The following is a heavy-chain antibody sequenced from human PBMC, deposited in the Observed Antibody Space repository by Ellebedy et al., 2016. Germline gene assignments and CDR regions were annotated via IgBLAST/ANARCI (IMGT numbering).Heavy chain of an antibody. CDR3: ARQDATDRFLEWYIAAAGKSYFDY. D-gene: IGHD3-3*01. CDR2: INHSGST. V-gene: IGHV4-34*01. J-gene: IGHJ4*02. Sequence: SETLSLTCAVYGGSFSGYYWSWIRQPPGKGLEWIGEINHSGSTNYNPSLKSRVTISVDTSKNQFSLKLSSVTAADTAVYYCARQDATDRFLEWYIAAAGKSYFDYWGQGTLVTVSS. CDR1: GGSFSGYY.